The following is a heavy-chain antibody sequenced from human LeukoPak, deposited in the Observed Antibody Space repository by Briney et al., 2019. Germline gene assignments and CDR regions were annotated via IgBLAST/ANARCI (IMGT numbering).Heavy chain of an antibody. CDR2: ISGSGDST. CDR1: GFTFSSYA. CDR3: AKDRSVVAATSAFDI. J-gene: IGHJ3*02. Sequence: GGSLRLSCAASGFTFSSYAMSWVRQAPGKGLEWVSTISGSGDSTYYADSVKGRFTISRDNSKNTLYLQMNSLRAEDTAVYYCAKDRSVVAATSAFDIWGQGTMVTVSS. D-gene: IGHD2-15*01. V-gene: IGHV3-23*01.